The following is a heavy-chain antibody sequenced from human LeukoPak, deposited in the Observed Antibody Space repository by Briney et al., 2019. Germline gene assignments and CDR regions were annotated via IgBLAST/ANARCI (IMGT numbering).Heavy chain of an antibody. CDR2: IKQDGSDK. J-gene: IGHJ3*02. D-gene: IGHD2-2*01. CDR3: TSLRTAVPHAGEAYDI. CDR1: GFTFSSYL. V-gene: IGHV3-7*01. Sequence: GGSLRLSCEASGFTFSSYLMSWVRQAPGKGPDWVAKIKQDGSDKYYAVSVRGRFTVSRDNAKNSLYLQMNSLRVEDTAVYYCTSLRTAVPHAGEAYDIWGQGTMVTVSS.